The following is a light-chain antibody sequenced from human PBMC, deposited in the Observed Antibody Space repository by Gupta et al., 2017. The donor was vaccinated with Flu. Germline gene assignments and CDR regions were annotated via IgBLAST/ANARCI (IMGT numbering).Light chain of an antibody. CDR3: QKHSSWPDT. CDR2: DAS. CDR1: QGISKY. Sequence: PAALYGSLGERVTLTYRASQGISKYLAWYQQKPGQPPTLLIYDASTRERGIPSRFSGSGSGTDFSLTISSLQPEDVASYYCQKHSSWPDTLGRGTKVEIK. V-gene: IGKV1-27*01. J-gene: IGKJ4*01.